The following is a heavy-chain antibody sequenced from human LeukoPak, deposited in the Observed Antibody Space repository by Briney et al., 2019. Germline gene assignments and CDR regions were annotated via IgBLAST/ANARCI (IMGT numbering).Heavy chain of an antibody. CDR2: IYPGDSDV. D-gene: IGHD3-22*01. V-gene: IGHV5-51*01. CDR3: VRRYHYGTGYNYDDY. Sequence: GESLKISCKTSGYGFSNFWIGWVRQMPGKGLELMGVIYPGDSDVRYTPSFQGHVTISADRSTRTAYMQWSGLKASDTALYYCVRRYHYGTGYNYDDYRGQGTLVTVSS. J-gene: IGHJ4*02. CDR1: GYGFSNFW.